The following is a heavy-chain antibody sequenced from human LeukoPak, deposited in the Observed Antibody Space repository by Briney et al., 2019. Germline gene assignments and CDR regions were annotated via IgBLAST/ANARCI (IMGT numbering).Heavy chain of an antibody. CDR2: ISSGSSYI. J-gene: IGHJ4*02. CDR1: GFTFSSYS. D-gene: IGHD6-19*01. Sequence: PGGSLRLSCAASGFTFSSYSMNWVRQAPGKGLEWVSSISSGSSYIYYADSVKGRFTISRDNAKNSLYLQMNSLRAEDTAVYYCARAGETAVAVPFDYWGQGTLVTVSS. V-gene: IGHV3-21*01. CDR3: ARAGETAVAVPFDY.